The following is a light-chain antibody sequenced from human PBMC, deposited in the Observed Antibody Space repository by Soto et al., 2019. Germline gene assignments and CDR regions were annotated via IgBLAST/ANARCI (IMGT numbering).Light chain of an antibody. V-gene: IGLV4-69*01. Sequence: QLVLTQSPSASASLGASVKLTCTLSSGRSSYAIAWHQQQPEKGPRYLMKLNIDGSHSKGDGIPDRFSGSSSGAERYLTISSLQSEDEADYYCQTWDTGIRVVFGGGPKLTVL. CDR1: SGRSSYA. J-gene: IGLJ2*01. CDR2: LNIDGSH. CDR3: QTWDTGIRVV.